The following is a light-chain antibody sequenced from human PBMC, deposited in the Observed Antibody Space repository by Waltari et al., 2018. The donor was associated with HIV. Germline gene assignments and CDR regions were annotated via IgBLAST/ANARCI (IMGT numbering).Light chain of an antibody. J-gene: IGKJ4*01. CDR1: QAISTD. CDR3: QQFKSLPLT. Sequence: AIQLTQSPSSLSASLGDRVTITCRASQAISTDLAWYQQKPGKPPQLLIYDASLLQRGVPPRFTGSGSGTDFTLTINSLQPEDFATYYCQQFKSLPLTFAGGTKVE. V-gene: IGKV1-13*02. CDR2: DAS.